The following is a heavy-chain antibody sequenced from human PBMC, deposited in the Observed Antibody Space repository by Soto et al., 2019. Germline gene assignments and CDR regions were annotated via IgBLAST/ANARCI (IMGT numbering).Heavy chain of an antibody. Sequence: EVQLLESGGGLVQPGGSLRLSCAASGFPFSSYAMSWVRQAPGKGLEWVSAISGSGGSTYYADSVKGRFTISRDNSKNTLYLQMNSLRAEDTAVYYCAKIPHSSSWYLDAFDIWGQGTMVTVSS. CDR2: ISGSGGST. D-gene: IGHD6-13*01. CDR1: GFPFSSYA. J-gene: IGHJ3*02. V-gene: IGHV3-23*01. CDR3: AKIPHSSSWYLDAFDI.